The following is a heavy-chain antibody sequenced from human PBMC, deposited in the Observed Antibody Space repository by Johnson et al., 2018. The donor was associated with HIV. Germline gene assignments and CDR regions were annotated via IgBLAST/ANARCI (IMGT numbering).Heavy chain of an antibody. CDR2: IWYDGSNK. J-gene: IGHJ3*02. D-gene: IGHD3-22*01. CDR3: AKDPGITMISHAFDI. V-gene: IGHV3-33*06. CDR1: GFTFSSYA. Sequence: QVQLVESGGGVVQPGRSLRLSCAASGFTFSSYAMHWVRQAPGKGLEWVAVIWYDGSNKYYADSVKGRFTISRDNSKNTLYLQMNSLRAEDTAVYYCAKDPGITMISHAFDIWGQGTMVTVSS.